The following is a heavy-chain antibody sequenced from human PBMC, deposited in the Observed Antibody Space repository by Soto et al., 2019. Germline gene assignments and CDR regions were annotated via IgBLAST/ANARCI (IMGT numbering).Heavy chain of an antibody. CDR3: ATGLRTGNYGMDV. Sequence: QEQLVQAGAEVKKPGSSVRISCRASGGTFSNDAVSWVRQAPGQGLQWMGGIIPIFGTTHSAQKFQGRVTITADEATATAYMALRSVTSEDTAVYYCATGLRTGNYGMDVWGQGPAVTVSS. CDR2: IIPIFGTT. CDR1: GGTFSNDA. J-gene: IGHJ6*02. D-gene: IGHD3-10*01. V-gene: IGHV1-69*01.